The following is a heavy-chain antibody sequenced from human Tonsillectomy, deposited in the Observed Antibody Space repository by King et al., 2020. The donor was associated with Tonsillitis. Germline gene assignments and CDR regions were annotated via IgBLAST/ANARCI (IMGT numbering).Heavy chain of an antibody. J-gene: IGHJ3*02. V-gene: IGHV4-34*01. CDR3: ARVPRIPVHGAFDI. CDR2: INHSGST. CDR1: GGSFSGYY. D-gene: IGHD5-18*01. Sequence: VQLQQWGAGLLKPSETLSLTCAVYGGSFSGYYWSWIRQPPGKGLEWIGEINHSGSTNYNPSLKSRVTISVDTSKNQFSLKLSSVTAADTAVYYCARVPRIPVHGAFDIWGQGTMVTVSS.